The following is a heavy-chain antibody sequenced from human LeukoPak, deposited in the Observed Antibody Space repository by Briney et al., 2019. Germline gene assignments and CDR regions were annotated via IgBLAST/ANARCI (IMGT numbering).Heavy chain of an antibody. J-gene: IGHJ4*02. CDR1: GFTFSSYG. V-gene: IGHV3-30*18. Sequence: GGSLRLSCAASGFTFSSYGMHWVRQAPGKGLEWVAVISYDGSNKYYADSVKGQFTISRDNSKNTLYLQMNSLRAEDTAVYYCANYFDYWGQGTLVTVSS. CDR3: ANYFDY. CDR2: ISYDGSNK.